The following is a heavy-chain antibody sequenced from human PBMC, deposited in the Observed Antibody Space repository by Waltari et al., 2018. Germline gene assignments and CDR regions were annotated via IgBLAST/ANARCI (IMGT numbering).Heavy chain of an antibody. Sequence: QVQLQQWGAGLLKPSETLSLTCAVYGGSFSGYYWSWIRQPPGKGLEWIGEINPSGSTNYTPSLKSRVTISVDTSKNQFSLKLSSVTAADTAVYYCARHTYITIFGVVTPDAFDIWGQGTMVTVSS. V-gene: IGHV4-34*01. CDR1: GGSFSGYY. CDR3: ARHTYITIFGVVTPDAFDI. J-gene: IGHJ3*02. CDR2: INPSGST. D-gene: IGHD3-3*01.